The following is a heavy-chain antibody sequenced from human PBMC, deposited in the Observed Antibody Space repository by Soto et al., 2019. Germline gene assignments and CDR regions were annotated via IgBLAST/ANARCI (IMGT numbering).Heavy chain of an antibody. CDR3: VRDRDLDRDMVHADL. J-gene: IGHJ4*01. Sequence: GGSLRLSCAASGFMFSTYGMHWVRQAPGKGLEWLAVIWYNGTNKYYADSVRGRFTISADNAENSVFLQMNSLRDEDTAVYFCVRDRDLDRDMVHADLWGQGTLVTVSS. D-gene: IGHD5-18*01. CDR2: IWYNGTNK. CDR1: GFMFSTYG. V-gene: IGHV3-33*01.